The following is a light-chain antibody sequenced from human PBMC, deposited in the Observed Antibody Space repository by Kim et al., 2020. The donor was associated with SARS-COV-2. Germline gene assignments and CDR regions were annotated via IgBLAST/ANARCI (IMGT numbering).Light chain of an antibody. CDR2: EDN. V-gene: IGLV6-57*02. CDR1: GGTLANNY. J-gene: IGLJ2*01. Sequence: KTVTISGTGLGGTLANNYGHWYQQRPGSVPTIVIFEDNQTPSGVPDRFSGSIDTSSNSASLTISGLKTEDEADYYCQTSDSNNHVIFGGGTQLTVL. CDR3: QTSDSNNHVI.